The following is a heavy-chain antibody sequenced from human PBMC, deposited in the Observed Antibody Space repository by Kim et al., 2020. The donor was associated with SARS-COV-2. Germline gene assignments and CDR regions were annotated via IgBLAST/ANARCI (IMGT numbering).Heavy chain of an antibody. Sequence: GVSLRLSCAASGFTFSSYWMSWVRQAPGKGLEWVANIKQDGSEKYYVDSVKGRFTISRDNAKNSLYLQMNSLRAEDTAVYYCARAPRYYYDSSGYFPLAYWGQGTLVTVSS. CDR1: GFTFSSYW. CDR3: ARAPRYYYDSSGYFPLAY. J-gene: IGHJ4*02. D-gene: IGHD3-22*01. CDR2: IKQDGSEK. V-gene: IGHV3-7*03.